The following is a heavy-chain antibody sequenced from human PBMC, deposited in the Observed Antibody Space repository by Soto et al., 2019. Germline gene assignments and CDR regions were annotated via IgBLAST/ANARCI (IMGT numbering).Heavy chain of an antibody. CDR3: ARGVHLSSGWEGPYYYGMDG. CDR1: GYTFTSYD. Sequence: ASVKVSCKASGYTFTSYDINWVRQATGQGLEWMGWMNPNSGNTGYAQKFQGRVTMTRNTSISTAYMELSSLRSEDTAVYYCARGVHLSSGWEGPYYYGMDGWGQGTTVTVYS. D-gene: IGHD6-19*01. J-gene: IGHJ6*02. V-gene: IGHV1-8*01. CDR2: MNPNSGNT.